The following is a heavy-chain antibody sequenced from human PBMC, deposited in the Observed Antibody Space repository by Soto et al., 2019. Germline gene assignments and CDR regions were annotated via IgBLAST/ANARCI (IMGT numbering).Heavy chain of an antibody. CDR1: GFTFNTYW. J-gene: IGHJ5*02. D-gene: IGHD3-3*01. Sequence: GGSLRLSCAASGFTFNTYWMHWVRQAPGTGLVWVSRINSDGTRTTYADSVKGRFTISRDNAKNTVYLQMNSLRAEDTAVYYCAIEPGTIFGVGRNNSFDPWGQGTLVTLSS. V-gene: IGHV3-74*01. CDR2: INSDGTRT. CDR3: AIEPGTIFGVGRNNSFDP.